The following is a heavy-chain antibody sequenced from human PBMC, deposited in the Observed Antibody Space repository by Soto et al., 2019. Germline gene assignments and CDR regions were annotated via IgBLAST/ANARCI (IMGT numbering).Heavy chain of an antibody. CDR3: ARVGCSGGSCYAVDY. J-gene: IGHJ4*02. D-gene: IGHD2-15*01. V-gene: IGHV1-46*01. CDR1: GYTFTSYY. Sequence: QVQLVQSGAEVKKPGASVKVSCKASGYTFTSYYMHWVRQAPGQGLEWMGIINPSGGSTTYAQKLQGRDTLTRDPHKGTVYMELGSVRSEDTAVYYCARVGCSGGSCYAVDYWGQGTLVTVSS. CDR2: INPSGGST.